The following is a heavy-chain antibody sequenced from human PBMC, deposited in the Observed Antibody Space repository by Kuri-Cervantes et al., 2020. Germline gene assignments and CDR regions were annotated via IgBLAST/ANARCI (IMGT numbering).Heavy chain of an antibody. CDR1: GGSISSGGYS. V-gene: IGHV4-30-2*01. CDR3: ARDREYWYFDL. J-gene: IGHJ2*01. Sequence: SCAVSGGSISSGGYSWSWIRQPPGKGLEWIGYIYHSGSTYYNPSLKSRVTISVDTSKNQFSLKLSSVTAADTAVYYCARDREYWYFDLWGRGTLVTVSS. CDR2: IYHSGST.